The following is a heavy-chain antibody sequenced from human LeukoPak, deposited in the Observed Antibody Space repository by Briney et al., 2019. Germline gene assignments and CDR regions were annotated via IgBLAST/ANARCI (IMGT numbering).Heavy chain of an antibody. V-gene: IGHV1-8*01. Sequence: ASVKVSCKASGYTFTTYEINWVRQVPGQGLEWMGWMKPNSGDTGYAQRFEGRITMTVNTSMGTAYLELNSLRSEDTAVYYCARQYFRIWSGLYTYSWFDPWGQGTLVTVSS. J-gene: IGHJ5*01. CDR2: MKPNSGDT. CDR1: GYTFTTYE. CDR3: ARQYFRIWSGLYTYSWFDP. D-gene: IGHD3-3*01.